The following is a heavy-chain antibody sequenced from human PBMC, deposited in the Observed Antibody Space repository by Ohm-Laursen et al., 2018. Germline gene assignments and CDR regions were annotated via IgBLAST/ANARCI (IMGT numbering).Heavy chain of an antibody. CDR3: ARGGYGDYNFDY. CDR1: GFRFSDNQ. Sequence: LSCAASGFRFSDNQMSWIRQAPGKGLEWLSYISSSGTTNQYADSVKGRFTISRDNARNSLYLQMNSLRVEDTAVYYCARGGYGDYNFDYWGQGTLVTVSS. CDR2: ISSSGTTN. D-gene: IGHD4-17*01. J-gene: IGHJ4*02. V-gene: IGHV3-11*01.